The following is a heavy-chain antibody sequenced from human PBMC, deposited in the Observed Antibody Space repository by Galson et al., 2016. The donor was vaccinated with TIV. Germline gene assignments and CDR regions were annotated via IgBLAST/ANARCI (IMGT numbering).Heavy chain of an antibody. CDR3: ATDVSTQYFDTSGYSPLGF. D-gene: IGHD3-22*01. J-gene: IGHJ4*02. CDR1: GYTLTEVA. V-gene: IGHV1-24*01. CDR2: FDPEDGKT. Sequence: SVKVSCKVSGYTLTEVAMYWVRQAPGKGLEWMGGFDPEDGKTIYAQRFQGRVTMTEDTSTDTAYMELSSLRSEDTAVYHCATDVSTQYFDTSGYSPLGFWGQGTLVVVSS.